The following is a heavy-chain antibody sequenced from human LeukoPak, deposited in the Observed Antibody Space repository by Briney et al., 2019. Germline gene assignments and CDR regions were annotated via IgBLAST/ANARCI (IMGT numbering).Heavy chain of an antibody. CDR2: ISSSSSTI. D-gene: IGHD4-11*01. CDR3: ARSNDYQEIDP. J-gene: IGHJ5*02. CDR1: GFTFSSYS. V-gene: IGHV3-48*01. Sequence: LTGGSLRLSCAASGFTFSSYSMNWVRQAPGKGLEWVSYISSSSSTIYYADSVKGRFTISRDNAKNSLYLQMNSLRAEDTAVYYCARSNDYQEIDPWGQGTLVTVSS.